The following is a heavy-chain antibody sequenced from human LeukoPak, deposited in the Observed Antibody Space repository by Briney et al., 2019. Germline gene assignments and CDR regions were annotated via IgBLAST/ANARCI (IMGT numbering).Heavy chain of an antibody. CDR3: ARVGGKVWFGDPQSRYFDY. D-gene: IGHD3-10*01. Sequence: KPSETLSLTCTVSGGSISSYYWSWIRQPPGKGLEWIGYIYYSGSTNYNPSLKSRVTISVDTSKNQFSLKLSSVTAADTAVYYCARVGGKVWFGDPQSRYFDYWGQGTLVTVSS. CDR2: IYYSGST. J-gene: IGHJ4*02. V-gene: IGHV4-59*01. CDR1: GGSISSYY.